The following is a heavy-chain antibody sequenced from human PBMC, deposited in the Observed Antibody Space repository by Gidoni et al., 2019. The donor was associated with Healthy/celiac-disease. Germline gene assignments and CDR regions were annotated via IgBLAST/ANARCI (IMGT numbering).Heavy chain of an antibody. CDR2: IVVGSGNT. J-gene: IGHJ4*02. V-gene: IGHV1-58*01. CDR3: AADPPMVRGAFDY. CDR1: GLTFTSSA. D-gene: IGHD3-10*01. Sequence: QMQRVHSGPEVKKPGTSGKVSCKASGLTFTSSAVQWVRQARGQRLEWIGWIVVGSGNTNYAPKFQERVTITRDMSTSTAYMELSSLRSEDTAVYYCAADPPMVRGAFDYWGQGTLVTVSS.